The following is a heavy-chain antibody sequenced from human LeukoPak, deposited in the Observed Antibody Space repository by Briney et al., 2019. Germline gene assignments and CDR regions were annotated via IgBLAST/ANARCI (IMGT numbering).Heavy chain of an antibody. Sequence: ASVKVSFKASGYTFTSYYMHWVRQAPGQGLEWMGIINPSGGSTSYAQKFQGRVTVTRDMSTTTVFMELSSLRSEDTAVYYCARDRGRDGYKYWGQGTLVTVSS. J-gene: IGHJ4*02. D-gene: IGHD5-24*01. CDR2: INPSGGST. V-gene: IGHV1-46*01. CDR3: ARDRGRDGYKY. CDR1: GYTFTSYY.